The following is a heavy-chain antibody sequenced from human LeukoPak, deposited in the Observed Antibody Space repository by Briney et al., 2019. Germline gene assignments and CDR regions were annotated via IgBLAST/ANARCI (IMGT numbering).Heavy chain of an antibody. Sequence: SETLSLTCTVSGGSISSYYWSWIRQPPGKGLEWIGYIYTSGSTNYNPFLKSRVTISVDTSKNQFSLKLSSVTAADAAVYYCARHPQRSYDFLMYYYYMDVWGKGTTVTVSS. D-gene: IGHD3-9*01. CDR1: GGSISSYY. V-gene: IGHV4-4*09. CDR2: IYTSGST. CDR3: ARHPQRSYDFLMYYYYMDV. J-gene: IGHJ6*03.